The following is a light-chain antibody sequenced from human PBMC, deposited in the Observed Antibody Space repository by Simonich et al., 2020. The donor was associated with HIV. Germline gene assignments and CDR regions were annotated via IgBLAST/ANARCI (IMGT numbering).Light chain of an antibody. V-gene: IGKV1-NL1*01. J-gene: IGKJ4*01. CDR3: QQYYSTPT. CDR1: QSISSW. CDR2: ASS. Sequence: DIQMTQSSSTLSESVGDRVTITCRTSQSISSWLAWYKQKPGKAPKLLLYASSRLESGVTSRFSGSGSGTDYTLTISSLQPEDFAAYYCQQYYSTPTFGGGTKVEIK.